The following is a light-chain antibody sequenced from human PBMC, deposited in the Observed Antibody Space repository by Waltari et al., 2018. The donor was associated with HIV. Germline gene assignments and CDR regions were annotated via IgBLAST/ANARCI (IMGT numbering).Light chain of an antibody. CDR2: KAS. V-gene: IGKV1-5*03. Sequence: DIHMTQSPSTLSASVGDRVTITCRASQTSNSWLAWYQQKPGKAPKLLIYKASSLESGVPSRFSGSGSGTDFTLTISSLQPDDSATYYCQQYNNYPLTFGGGTRLEIK. CDR3: QQYNNYPLT. CDR1: QTSNSW. J-gene: IGKJ4*01.